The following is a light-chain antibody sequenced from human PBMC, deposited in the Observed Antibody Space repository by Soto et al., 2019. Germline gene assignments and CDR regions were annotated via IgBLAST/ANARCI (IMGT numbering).Light chain of an antibody. Sequence: QSALTQPASVSGSPGQAITISCTGTSSDIGYYNYVSWYHHHPGKAPKLMIYDVSNRPSGVSNRFSGSKSGNTASLTIAGLQAEDEADYYCTSYTGSITVVFGGGTKLTVL. CDR3: TSYTGSITVV. V-gene: IGLV2-14*03. J-gene: IGLJ2*01. CDR2: DVS. CDR1: SSDIGYYNY.